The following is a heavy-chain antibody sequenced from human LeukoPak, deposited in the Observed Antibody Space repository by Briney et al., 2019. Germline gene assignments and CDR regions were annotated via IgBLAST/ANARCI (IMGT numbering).Heavy chain of an antibody. V-gene: IGHV3-48*03. J-gene: IGHJ4*02. CDR3: ARDTPTGND. Sequence: GGSLRLSCAASGFTFSSYEMNWVRQAPGKGLEWVSYISSGKTIYYADSVKDRFTISRDNAKNSLYLQMNNLRAEDTAIYYCARDTPTGNDWGQGTLVTVSS. CDR1: GFTFSSYE. CDR2: ISSGKTI.